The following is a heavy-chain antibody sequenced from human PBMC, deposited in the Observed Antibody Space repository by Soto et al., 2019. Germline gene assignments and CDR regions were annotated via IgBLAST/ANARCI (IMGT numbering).Heavy chain of an antibody. Sequence: QVHLVQSGAEVKKPGASVKVSCKASGYTFTGYDINWVRQAPGQGLEWMGWINPNSGGTNYAQKFQGRVTMTRDTSISTAYMELSRLRSDDTGVYYCARDPDYCSGRGMDVWGQGTTVTVSS. CDR2: INPNSGGT. J-gene: IGHJ6*02. V-gene: IGHV1-2*02. CDR3: ARDPDYCSGRGMDV. D-gene: IGHD3-10*01. CDR1: GYTFTGYD.